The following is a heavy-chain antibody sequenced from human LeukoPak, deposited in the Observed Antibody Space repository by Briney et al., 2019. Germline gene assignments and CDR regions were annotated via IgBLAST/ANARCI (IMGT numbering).Heavy chain of an antibody. J-gene: IGHJ6*02. CDR1: GASINKYY. V-gene: IGHV4-59*08. D-gene: IGHD2-2*01. CDR3: ARNAGTKDYYYGMDV. Sequence: SETLSLTCTVSGASINKYYWNWVRQPPGKGLEWIGYFFYSGSTRYNPSLKSRVSISGDMSNNQFSLRLTSLTAADTAVYYCARNAGTKDYYYGMDVWGQGTTVIVSS. CDR2: FFYSGST.